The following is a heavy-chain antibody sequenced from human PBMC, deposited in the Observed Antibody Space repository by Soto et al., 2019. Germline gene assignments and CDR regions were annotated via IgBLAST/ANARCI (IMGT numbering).Heavy chain of an antibody. CDR3: AQLYYDYIWGSYRPPWCGY. Sequence: QITLKESGPTLVNPTQTLTLTCTFSGFSLSTSGVGVGWIRQPPGKALEWLALIYWDDDKRCSPSLKSRLTITKDTTKNQVVLTMTNMDPVATATYYCAQLYYDYIWGSYRPPWCGYWGQATLVTVSS. J-gene: IGHJ4*02. CDR2: IYWDDDK. V-gene: IGHV2-5*02. D-gene: IGHD3-16*02. CDR1: GFSLSTSGVG.